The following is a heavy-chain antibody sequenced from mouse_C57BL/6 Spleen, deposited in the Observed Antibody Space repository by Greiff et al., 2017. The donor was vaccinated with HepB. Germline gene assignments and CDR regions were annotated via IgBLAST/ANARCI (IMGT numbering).Heavy chain of an antibody. CDR2: IDPSDSYT. CDR3: ARAGLRQYFDY. CDR1: GYTFTSYW. D-gene: IGHD2-4*01. V-gene: IGHV1-69*01. J-gene: IGHJ2*01. Sequence: QVQLQQPGAELVMPGASVKLSCKASGYTFTSYWMHWVKQRPGQGLEWIGEIDPSDSYTNYNQKFKGKSTLTVDKSTSTAYMQLSSLTSEDSAGYYCARAGLRQYFDYWGQGTTLTVSS.